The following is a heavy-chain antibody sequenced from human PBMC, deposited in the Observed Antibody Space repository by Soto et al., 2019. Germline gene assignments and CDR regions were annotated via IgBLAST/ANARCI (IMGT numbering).Heavy chain of an antibody. CDR2: VFHTGNT. Sequence: PSETLSLTCAVSGDSIGSSVWWTWVRQPPGKGLEWIGEVFHTGNTNYNPSLKSRVTMSVDKSTNEFSLKVTSVTAADTAIYYCARKAWVRFDYWGQGALVTVSS. CDR1: GDSIGSSVW. J-gene: IGHJ4*02. CDR3: ARKAWVRFDY. D-gene: IGHD7-27*01. V-gene: IGHV4-4*02.